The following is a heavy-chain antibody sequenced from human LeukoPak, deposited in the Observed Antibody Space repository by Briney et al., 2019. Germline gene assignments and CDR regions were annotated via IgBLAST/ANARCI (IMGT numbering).Heavy chain of an antibody. CDR2: IYHSGST. CDR3: ARPYSAHAFDI. D-gene: IGHD3-16*01. CDR1: GYSISSGYY. V-gene: IGHV4-38-2*01. J-gene: IGHJ3*02. Sequence: SETLSLTCAVSGYSISSGYYWGWIRQPPGKGLEWIGSIYHSGSTYYNPSLKSRVTISVDTSKNQFSLKLSSVTAADTAVYYCARPYSAHAFDIWGQGTMVTVSS.